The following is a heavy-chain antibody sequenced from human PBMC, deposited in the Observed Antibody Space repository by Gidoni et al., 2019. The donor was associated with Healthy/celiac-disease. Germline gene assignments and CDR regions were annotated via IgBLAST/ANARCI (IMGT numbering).Heavy chain of an antibody. V-gene: IGHV4-31*03. D-gene: IGHD6-6*01. CDR1: GRSISSGGYY. CDR3: ARGRAARRFDY. CDR2: IYYSGST. J-gene: IGHJ4*02. Sequence: QVQLQESGPGLVKPSQTLSLPCPVSGRSISSGGYYWSWIRQPPGKGLEWIGYIYYSGSTYYNPSIKSRVTISVDTYKNQFSLKLSSVTAADTAVYYCARGRAARRFDYWGQGTLVTVSS.